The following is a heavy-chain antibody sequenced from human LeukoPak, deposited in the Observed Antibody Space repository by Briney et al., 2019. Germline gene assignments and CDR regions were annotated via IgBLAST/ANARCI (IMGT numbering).Heavy chain of an antibody. CDR2: INPNSGGT. V-gene: IGHV1-2*02. D-gene: IGHD3-10*01. J-gene: IGHJ5*02. CDR1: GYTFTGYY. Sequence: ASVKVSCKASGYTFTGYYMHWVRQAPGQGREWMGWINPNSGGTNYAQKFQGRVTMTRDTSIRTTYMALSRLRSDDPAVYYCARGNGSGSYCWFDPWGQGTLVTVSS. CDR3: ARGNGSGSYCWFDP.